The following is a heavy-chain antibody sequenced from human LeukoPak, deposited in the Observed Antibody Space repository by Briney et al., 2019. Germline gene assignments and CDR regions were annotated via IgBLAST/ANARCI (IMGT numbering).Heavy chain of an antibody. V-gene: IGHV4-59*01. D-gene: IGHD5-12*01. CDR3: ARSRAYDYHFDN. Sequence: PSETLSLTCTVSGVSISSYYWSWIRQSPAKGLEWIGYIFYSGSTNYNPSLTSRVTITVDTSKNQFSLKLTSVTAADTAVYYCARSRAYDYHFDNWGQGTLVTVSS. J-gene: IGHJ4*02. CDR2: IFYSGST. CDR1: GVSISSYY.